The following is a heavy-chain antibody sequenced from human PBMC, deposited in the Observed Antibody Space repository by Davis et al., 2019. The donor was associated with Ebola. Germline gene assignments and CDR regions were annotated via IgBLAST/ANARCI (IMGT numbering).Heavy chain of an antibody. CDR3: ARRDDFWSGYEV. Sequence: GESLKISCKASGYSFASYWIGWVRQLPGKGLEWMGIIYPGDSDTKYSPSFQGQVIISVDKSTSTAYLQWSGLKPSDTAMYYCARRDDFWSGYEVWGQGTLVTVSS. CDR1: GYSFASYW. CDR2: IYPGDSDT. J-gene: IGHJ4*02. D-gene: IGHD3-3*01. V-gene: IGHV5-51*01.